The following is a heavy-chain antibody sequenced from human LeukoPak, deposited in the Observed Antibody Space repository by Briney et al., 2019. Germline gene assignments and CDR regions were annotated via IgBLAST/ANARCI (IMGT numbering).Heavy chain of an antibody. CDR2: IYYSGSA. J-gene: IGHJ6*03. Sequence: SETLSLTCTVSGGSIRSSGYYWGWIRQPPGKGLEWIGSIYYSGSAYYNPSLKSRVTISVDTSKNQFSLKLSSVTAADTAVYYCVRHLDGYNYYYYYYMDVWGKGTTVTVSS. V-gene: IGHV4-39*01. D-gene: IGHD5-24*01. CDR1: GGSIRSSGYY. CDR3: VRHLDGYNYYYYYYMDV.